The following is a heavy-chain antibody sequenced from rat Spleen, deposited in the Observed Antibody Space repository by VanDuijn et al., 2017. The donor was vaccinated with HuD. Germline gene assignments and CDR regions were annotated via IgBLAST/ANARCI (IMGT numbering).Heavy chain of an antibody. CDR1: GFSLTSNG. Sequence: QVQLKESGPGLMQPSETLSLTCSVSGFSLTSNGVGWVRQPLGKGLVWMGTIWAAGITNYNSALKSRLSISRDTAKSQVFLKMNSLQAENTAVYYCTRVSFMYTTDPHYVMDAWGQGASVGVSS. J-gene: IGHJ4*01. D-gene: IGHD1-6*01. CDR3: TRVSFMYTTDPHYVMDA. V-gene: IGHV2-72*01. CDR2: IWAAGIT.